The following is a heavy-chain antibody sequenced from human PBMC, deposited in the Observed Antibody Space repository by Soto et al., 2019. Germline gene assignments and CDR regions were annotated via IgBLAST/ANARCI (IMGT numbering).Heavy chain of an antibody. CDR3: ARDLNPYGDGPYYDS. J-gene: IGHJ4*02. CDR1: GGSISNYY. Sequence: SETLSLTCTVSGGSISNYYWNWIRQPPGKGLEWIGYIYYNGNTNYNPSLKSRVTISVDTSKNQFSLKLSSVTAADTAVYYCARDLNPYGDGPYYDSWSQGTLVTVS. CDR2: IYYNGNT. V-gene: IGHV4-59*01. D-gene: IGHD4-17*01.